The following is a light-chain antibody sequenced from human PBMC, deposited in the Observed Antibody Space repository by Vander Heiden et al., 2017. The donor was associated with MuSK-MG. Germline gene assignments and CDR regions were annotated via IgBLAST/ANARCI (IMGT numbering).Light chain of an antibody. CDR2: GAS. CDR1: QGVSGRY. CDR3: QQYGDAPFNSPTT. V-gene: IGKV3-20*01. Sequence: GTLSCRASQGVSGRYLAWYQQKPGQAPRLLIYGASTRATGIPDRFSGSGHEKDFTLTISRLEPEDLAVYYCQQYGDAPFNSPTTFGQGTLLEIK. J-gene: IGKJ5*01.